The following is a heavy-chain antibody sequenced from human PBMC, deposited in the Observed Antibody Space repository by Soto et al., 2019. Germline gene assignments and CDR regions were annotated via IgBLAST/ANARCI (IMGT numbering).Heavy chain of an antibody. V-gene: IGHV1-69*12. CDR2: IIPIFGTA. J-gene: IGHJ6*02. D-gene: IGHD3-22*01. Sequence: QVQLVQSGAEVKKPGSSVKLSCQASAGTFRSYAISWVREAPGQGLEWMGGIIPIFGTATYAQKFQGRVTITADESTSTAYMELSSLRSEDTAVYYCAGIVQPSDYYGMDVWCQGTTGTVSS. CDR3: AGIVQPSDYYGMDV. CDR1: AGTFRSYA.